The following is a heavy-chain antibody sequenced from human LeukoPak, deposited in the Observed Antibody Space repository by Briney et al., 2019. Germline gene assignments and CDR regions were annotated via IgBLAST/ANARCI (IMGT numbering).Heavy chain of an antibody. Sequence: PSETLSLTCTVSGGSISSYYWSWIRQPPGKGLEWIGEINHSGSTNYNPSLKSRVTISVDTSKNQFSLKLSSVTAADTAVYYCARGRGAARGYYYYGMDVWGQGTTVTVSS. CDR2: INHSGST. CDR3: ARGRGAARGYYYYGMDV. CDR1: GGSISSYY. V-gene: IGHV4-34*01. J-gene: IGHJ6*02. D-gene: IGHD1-26*01.